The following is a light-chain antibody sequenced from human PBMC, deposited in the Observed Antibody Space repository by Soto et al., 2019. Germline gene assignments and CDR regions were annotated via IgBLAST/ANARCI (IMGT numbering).Light chain of an antibody. V-gene: IGKV1-27*01. CDR3: QKYNNAPRT. CDR2: AAS. J-gene: IGKJ1*01. CDR1: QGIRNY. Sequence: DIKMTQSPSSLSASVGDRGTITCRASQGIRNYLAWYQQKPGKVPKLLIYAASSLQSGVPSRFSGSGSGTDFTLTISSLQPEDVATYYCQKYNNAPRTFGQGTKVDSK.